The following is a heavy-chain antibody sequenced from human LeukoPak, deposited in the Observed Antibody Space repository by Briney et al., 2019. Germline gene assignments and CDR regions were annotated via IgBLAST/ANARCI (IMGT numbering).Heavy chain of an antibody. CDR3: ARSPQGTATTANWLDP. J-gene: IGHJ5*02. D-gene: IGHD4-17*01. Sequence: PSETLSLTCTVSGGSINSTSYYWGWIRQPPGTGLQWIGSIYYSGTTYYNPSLRSRVTISVDTSKNQFSLNLISVTAADTAVYYCARSPQGTATTANWLDPWGQGTLVTVSS. CDR2: IYYSGTT. V-gene: IGHV4-39*07. CDR1: GGSINSTSYY.